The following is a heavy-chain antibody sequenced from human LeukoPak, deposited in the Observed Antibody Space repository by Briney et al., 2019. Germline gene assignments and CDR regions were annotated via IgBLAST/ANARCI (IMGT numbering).Heavy chain of an antibody. J-gene: IGHJ4*02. D-gene: IGHD2-2*01. CDR2: VRSDGGIK. CDR1: GFTFSNYG. Sequence: GSLRLSCAASGFTFSNYGMHWVRQAPGKGLEWVAFVRSDGGIKYYADSVKGRFTISRDNSRTTLHLQMNSLRAEDTAVYHCAKDLPAAYFDYWGQGTLVTVSS. V-gene: IGHV3-30*02. CDR3: AKDLPAAYFDY.